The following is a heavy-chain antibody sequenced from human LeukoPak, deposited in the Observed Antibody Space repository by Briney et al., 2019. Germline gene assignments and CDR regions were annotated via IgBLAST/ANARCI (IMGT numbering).Heavy chain of an antibody. V-gene: IGHV4-59*08. CDR2: IFYSGST. J-gene: IGHJ4*02. CDR1: GGSISSYY. Sequence: SETLSLTCAVSGGSISSYYWSWIRQPPGRGLEWIGYIFYSGSTNYNPSLKSRVTISVDTSKNQLSLKLSSVTAADTAVYYCARQDYYGDYGRLDYWGQGTLVTVSS. D-gene: IGHD4-17*01. CDR3: ARQDYYGDYGRLDY.